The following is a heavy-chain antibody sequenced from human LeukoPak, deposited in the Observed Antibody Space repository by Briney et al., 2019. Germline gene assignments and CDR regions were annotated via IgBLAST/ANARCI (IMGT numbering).Heavy chain of an antibody. CDR1: GYTFTSYG. J-gene: IGHJ5*02. D-gene: IGHD2-2*01. Sequence: APVKVSCKASGYTFTSYGISWVRQAPGQGLEWMGWISAYNGNTNYAQKLQGRVTMTTDTSTSTAYMELRSLRSDDTAVYYCARDNCSSTSCYGNWFDPWGQGTLVTVSS. V-gene: IGHV1-18*01. CDR3: ARDNCSSTSCYGNWFDP. CDR2: ISAYNGNT.